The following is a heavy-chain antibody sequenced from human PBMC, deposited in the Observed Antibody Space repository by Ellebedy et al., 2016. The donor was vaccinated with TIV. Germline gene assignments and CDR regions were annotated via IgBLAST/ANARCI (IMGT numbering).Heavy chain of an antibody. CDR2: ISSSSSYI. CDR1: GFTFSNYS. CDR3: ARDTSRNYDILTGYYTPYYYGMDV. V-gene: IGHV3-21*01. Sequence: GGSLRLXXAASGFTFSNYSMNWVRQASGKGLEWVSSISSSSSYIYYADSVKGRFIISRDNAKNSLYLQMNSLRAEDTAGYYCARDTSRNYDILTGYYTPYYYGMDVWGQGTTVTVSS. J-gene: IGHJ6*02. D-gene: IGHD3-9*01.